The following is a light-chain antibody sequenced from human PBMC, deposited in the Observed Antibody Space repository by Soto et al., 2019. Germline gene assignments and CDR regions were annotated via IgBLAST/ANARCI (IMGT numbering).Light chain of an antibody. CDR3: QQSYSYPWT. J-gene: IGKJ1*01. CDR1: QSISSW. V-gene: IGKV1-5*01. Sequence: DIQMTQSPSTLSASVGDRVTITCRASQSISSWLAWYQQKPGKAPKLLIYDASSLESGVPSRFSGSGSGTEFTLTISSLQPDEFATYYCQQSYSYPWTVGQGTKVDIK. CDR2: DAS.